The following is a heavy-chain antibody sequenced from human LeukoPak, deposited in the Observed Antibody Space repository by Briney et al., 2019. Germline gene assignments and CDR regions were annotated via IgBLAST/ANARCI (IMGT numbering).Heavy chain of an antibody. D-gene: IGHD3-22*01. V-gene: IGHV3-30*02. J-gene: IGHJ4*02. Sequence: GGSLRLSCAASGFTFSSYGMHWVRQAPGKGLEWVAFIRYDGSNKYYADSVKGRFTISRDNSKDTLYLQMNSLRAEDTAVYYCAKVALNYYDSSGYHLDYWGQGTLVTVSS. CDR2: IRYDGSNK. CDR3: AKVALNYYDSSGYHLDY. CDR1: GFTFSSYG.